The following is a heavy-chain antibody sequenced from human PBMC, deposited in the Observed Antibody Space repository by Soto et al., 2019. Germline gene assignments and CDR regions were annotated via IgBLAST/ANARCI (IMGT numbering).Heavy chain of an antibody. Sequence: LRLCCAASGFTFSSYSMNWVRQAPGKGLEWVSSISSSSSYIYYADSVKGRFTISRDNAKNSLYLQMNSLRAEDTAVYYCARESGWFVTKIGADYWGQGTLVTVSS. D-gene: IGHD3-10*01. J-gene: IGHJ4*02. CDR3: ARESGWFVTKIGADY. CDR2: ISSSSSYI. V-gene: IGHV3-21*01. CDR1: GFTFSSYS.